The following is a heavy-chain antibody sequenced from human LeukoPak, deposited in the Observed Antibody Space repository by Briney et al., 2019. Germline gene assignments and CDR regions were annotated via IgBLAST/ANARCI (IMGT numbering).Heavy chain of an antibody. Sequence: GSLRLSCAASGFTFSGSAMHWVRQASGKGLEWVGRIRGKANSYATAYAASVKGRFTISRDDSKNTSYLQMNSLKTEDTAVYYCTRSLADYWGQGTLVTVSS. CDR3: TRSLADY. CDR1: GFTFSGSA. V-gene: IGHV3-73*01. D-gene: IGHD3-3*02. CDR2: IRGKANSYAT. J-gene: IGHJ4*02.